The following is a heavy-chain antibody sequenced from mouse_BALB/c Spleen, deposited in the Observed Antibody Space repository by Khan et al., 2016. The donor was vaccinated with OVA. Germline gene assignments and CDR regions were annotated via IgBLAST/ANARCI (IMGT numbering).Heavy chain of an antibody. CDR2: IWGDGST. Sequence: VQLQESGPGLVAPSQSLSITCTVSGFSLTSYGVSWVRQPPGKGLEWLGVIWGDGSTNYHSALISRLSISKDNSKSQVFLKLNSLQTDETATYYCAIIYYGYDWFAYWGQGTLVTVSA. CDR1: GFSLTSYG. J-gene: IGHJ3*01. CDR3: AIIYYGYDWFAY. V-gene: IGHV2-3*01. D-gene: IGHD2-2*01.